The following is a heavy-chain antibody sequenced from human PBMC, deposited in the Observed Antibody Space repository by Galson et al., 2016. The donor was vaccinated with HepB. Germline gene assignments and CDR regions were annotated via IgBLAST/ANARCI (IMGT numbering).Heavy chain of an antibody. CDR1: GGSISSSSYF. CDR3: ARQDRAGLVNF. CDR2: IYYSGTT. D-gene: IGHD6-19*01. V-gene: IGHV4-39*01. Sequence: SETLYLTCTVSGGSISSSSYFWAWIRQPPGKGLEWTGSIYYSGTTHYNPSLQSRVSISVDTSKNQFSLRLTSVSAAETAMYLCARQDRAGLVNFWGQGTMVTVSS. J-gene: IGHJ3*01.